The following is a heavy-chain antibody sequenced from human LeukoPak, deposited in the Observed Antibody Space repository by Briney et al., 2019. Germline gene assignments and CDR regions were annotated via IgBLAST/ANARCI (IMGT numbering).Heavy chain of an antibody. CDR2: IYHSGST. CDR3: ASFLRGYTYGYGY. J-gene: IGHJ4*02. V-gene: IGHV4-4*02. Sequence: PSETLSLTCAVSGGSISSNNWWSWVRQSPGKGLEWIGEIYHSGSTNYNPSLKSRVTISVDKSKNQFSLKLSSVTAADTAVYYCASFLRGYTYGYGYWGQGTLVTVSS. CDR1: GGSISSNNW. D-gene: IGHD5-18*01.